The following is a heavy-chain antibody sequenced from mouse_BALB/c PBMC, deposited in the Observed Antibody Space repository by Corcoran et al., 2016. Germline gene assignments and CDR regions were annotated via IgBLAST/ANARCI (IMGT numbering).Heavy chain of an antibody. D-gene: IGHD4-1*01. CDR2: ILPGSGST. CDR3: ANWDWYFDV. V-gene: IGHV1-9*01. CDR1: GYTFSSYW. J-gene: IGHJ1*01. Sequence: QVQLQQSGAELMKPGASVKISCKATGYTFSSYWVAWVKQRPGHGLEWIGEILPGSGSTNYNEKFKGKATITADTSSNTAYLQLSSLTSEDTAVYYCANWDWYFDVWGAGTTVTVSS.